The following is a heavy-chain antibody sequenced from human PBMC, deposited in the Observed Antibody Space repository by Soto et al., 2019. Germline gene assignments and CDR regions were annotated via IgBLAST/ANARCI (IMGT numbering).Heavy chain of an antibody. CDR3: RVTGVSEVDY. D-gene: IGHD3-9*01. CDR1: GYTFSGYY. J-gene: IGHJ4*02. CDR2: INPDSGGT. V-gene: IGHV1-2*02. Sequence: QLQLVQSGAEVKKPGASVKVSCRASGYTFSGYYIHWVRQAPGQGLESLGYINPDSGGTHSPQKFQGRGTMTRDTSISTAYMELRSLISDDTAVYYCRVTGVSEVDYCGQGTLVTVSS.